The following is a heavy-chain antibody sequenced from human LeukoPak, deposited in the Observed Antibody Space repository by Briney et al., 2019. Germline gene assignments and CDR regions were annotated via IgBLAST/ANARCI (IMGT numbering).Heavy chain of an antibody. CDR3: ARDYGHDFWSGYTSYYYYGMDA. V-gene: IGHV1-46*01. CDR1: GYTFTSYY. J-gene: IGHJ6*02. Sequence: PVASVKVSCKASGYTFTSYYMHWVRQAPGQGLEWMGIINPSGGSTSYAQKFQGRVTMTRDTSTSTVYMELSSLRSEDTAVYYCARDYGHDFWSGYTSYYYYGMDAWGQGTTVTVSS. CDR2: INPSGGST. D-gene: IGHD3-3*01.